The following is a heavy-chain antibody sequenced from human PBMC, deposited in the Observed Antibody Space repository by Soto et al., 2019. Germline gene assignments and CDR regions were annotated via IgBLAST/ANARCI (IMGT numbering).Heavy chain of an antibody. CDR1: GFTFSNYD. CDR3: ARGHSSGYNWFDP. Sequence: GSLRLSCSASGFTFSNYDMVWVRQAPGKGLEYISDITSHGHITYYADSVKGRFTISRDNAKNSLYLQMNSLRDADTAVYYCARGHSSGYNWFDPWGQGTLVTVSS. V-gene: IGHV3-64*04. D-gene: IGHD6-19*01. J-gene: IGHJ5*02. CDR2: ITSHGHIT.